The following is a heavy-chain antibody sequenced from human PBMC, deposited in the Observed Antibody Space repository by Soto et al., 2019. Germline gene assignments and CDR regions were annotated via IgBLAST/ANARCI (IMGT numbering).Heavy chain of an antibody. V-gene: IGHV4-30-4*01. D-gene: IGHD2-21*01. CDR3: ARVVSWVDP. CDR1: GGSINSGNYY. J-gene: IGHJ5*02. Sequence: QVQLQESGPGLVKPSQTLSLTCTVSGGSINSGNYYWSWIRQSPGKGLEWIGYIYYSGSTYYNPSLKSRVTISIDTSKNQFSLRLSSVTAADTAEHYCARVVSWVDPWGQGTLVTVSS. CDR2: IYYSGST.